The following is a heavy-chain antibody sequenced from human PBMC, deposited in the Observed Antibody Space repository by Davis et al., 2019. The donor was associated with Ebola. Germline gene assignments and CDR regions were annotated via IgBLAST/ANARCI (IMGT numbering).Heavy chain of an antibody. J-gene: IGHJ4*02. CDR2: ILDNSGST. V-gene: IGHV3-23*01. CDR3: ESETRLGY. CDR1: GFTFSSSV. D-gene: IGHD1-1*01. Sequence: PGGSLRLSCAASGFTFSSSVMSWVRQAPGKGPEWVSGILDNSGSTHYADSVNGRFTISRDNSKNTLYLQMNSLRAEDTAVYYCESETRLGYWGQGTLVTVSS.